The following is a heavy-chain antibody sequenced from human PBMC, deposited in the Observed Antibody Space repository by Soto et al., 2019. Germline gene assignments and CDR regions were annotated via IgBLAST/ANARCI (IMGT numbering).Heavy chain of an antibody. CDR2: ISGSGGST. V-gene: IGHV3-23*01. D-gene: IGHD5-18*01. CDR3: AKPQYTAMVIGDCGY. J-gene: IGHJ4*02. Sequence: GGSLRLSCAASGFTFSSYAMSWVRQAPGKGLEWVSAISGSGGSTYYADSVKGRFTISRDSSKNTLYLQMNSLRAEDTAVYYCAKPQYTAMVIGDCGYWGQGTLVTVSS. CDR1: GFTFSSYA.